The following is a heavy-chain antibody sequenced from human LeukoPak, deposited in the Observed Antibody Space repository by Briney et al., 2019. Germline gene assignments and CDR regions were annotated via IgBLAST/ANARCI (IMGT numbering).Heavy chain of an antibody. Sequence: GGSLRLSCGAPGFTLSSYWMHLVRQAPGKGLVWGARINGDGSSTRYADSVKGRFTISRDNAKNTLFLQMNSLRAEDTAVYSCARELVVRSGDYFDNWGQGTLVTVSS. J-gene: IGHJ4*02. CDR3: ARELVVRSGDYFDN. V-gene: IGHV3-74*01. CDR1: GFTLSSYW. CDR2: INGDGSST. D-gene: IGHD2-2*01.